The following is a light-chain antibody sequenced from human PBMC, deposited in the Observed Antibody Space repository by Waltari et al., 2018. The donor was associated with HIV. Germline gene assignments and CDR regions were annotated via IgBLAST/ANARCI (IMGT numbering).Light chain of an antibody. Sequence: QSVLTPPPSASGTPGQRVTISCSGSRSNLGRNTSSWYQQLPGTAPKLFIYSNDQRPSGVPDRFSGSKSGTSASLAISGLQSEDEADYYCAAWDDSLNGWVFGGGTKLTVV. CDR2: SND. CDR3: AAWDDSLNGWV. V-gene: IGLV1-44*01. CDR1: RSNLGRNT. J-gene: IGLJ3*02.